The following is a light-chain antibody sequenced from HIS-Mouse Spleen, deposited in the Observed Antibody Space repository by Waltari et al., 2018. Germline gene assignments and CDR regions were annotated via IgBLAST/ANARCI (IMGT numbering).Light chain of an antibody. CDR3: QAWDSSYSV. V-gene: IGLV3-1*01. CDR1: KLGDKY. CDR2: QDS. J-gene: IGLJ2*01. Sequence: SYELTQPPSVSVSPGQTASITCSGDKLGDKYACWYQQKPGQSPVLVIYQDSKRPSGIPERFSGANSGNKATRTSGGTQAMDEADYYCQAWDSSYSVFGGGTKLTVL.